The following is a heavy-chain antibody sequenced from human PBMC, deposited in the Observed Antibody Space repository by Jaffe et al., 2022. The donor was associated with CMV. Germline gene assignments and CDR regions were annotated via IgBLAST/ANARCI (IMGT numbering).Heavy chain of an antibody. Sequence: QVQLVQSGAEVKKPGASVKVSCKASGYTFTGYYMHWVRQAPGQGLEWMGWINPNSGGTNYAQKFQGWVTMTRDTSISTAYMELSRLRSDDTAVYYCARGGHWNDVWGTRDYYYMDVWGKGTTVTVSS. CDR1: GYTFTGYY. CDR2: INPNSGGT. D-gene: IGHD1-1*01. V-gene: IGHV1-2*04. J-gene: IGHJ6*03. CDR3: ARGGHWNDVWGTRDYYYMDV.